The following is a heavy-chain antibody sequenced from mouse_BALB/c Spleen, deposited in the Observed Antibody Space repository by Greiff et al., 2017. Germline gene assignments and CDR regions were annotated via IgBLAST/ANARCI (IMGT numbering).Heavy chain of an antibody. CDR3: ARDRDYDGFLFAY. V-gene: IGHV5-4*02. Sequence: EVKLVESGGGLVKPGGSLKLSCAASGFTFSDYYMYWVRQTPEKRLEWVTTISDGGSYTYYPDSVKGRFTISRDNAKNNLYLQMSSLKSEDTAMYYCARDRDYDGFLFAYWGQGTLVTVSA. J-gene: IGHJ3*01. CDR2: ISDGGSYT. D-gene: IGHD2-3*01. CDR1: GFTFSDYY.